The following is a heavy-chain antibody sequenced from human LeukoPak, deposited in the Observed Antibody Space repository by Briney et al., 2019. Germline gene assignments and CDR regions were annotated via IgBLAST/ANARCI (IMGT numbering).Heavy chain of an antibody. CDR1: GVSISSYY. Sequence: SETLSLTCTVSGVSISSYYWSWIRQPPGKGLEWIGYIHYSRSTNYNPSLKSRVTISADTSNNQFSLKLISVTTADTAVYYCARTPRGEFSDYWGQGTLVTVSS. CDR2: IHYSRST. CDR3: ARTPRGEFSDY. D-gene: IGHD3-16*01. V-gene: IGHV4-59*01. J-gene: IGHJ4*02.